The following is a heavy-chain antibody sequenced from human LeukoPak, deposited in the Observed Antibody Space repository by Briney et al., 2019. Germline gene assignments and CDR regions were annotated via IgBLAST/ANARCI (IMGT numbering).Heavy chain of an antibody. D-gene: IGHD3-16*02. CDR1: GFTFSSYA. V-gene: IGHV3-23*01. CDR2: ISGSDGST. Sequence: PGGSLRLSCAASGFTFSSYAMSWVRQAPGEGLEWVSAISGSDGSTYYADSVKGRFTISRDNSKNTLYLQMNSLRAEDTAVYYCAKEPSAQKYDYVWGSYRPYDSSGPFDYWGQGTLVTVSS. CDR3: AKEPSAQKYDYVWGSYRPYDSSGPFDY. J-gene: IGHJ4*02.